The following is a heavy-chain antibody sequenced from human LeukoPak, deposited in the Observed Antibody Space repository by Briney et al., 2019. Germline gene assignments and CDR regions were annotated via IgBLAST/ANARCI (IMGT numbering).Heavy chain of an antibody. J-gene: IGHJ4*02. CDR2: IRYDGSNK. CDR1: GFTFSSYG. V-gene: IGHV3-30*02. D-gene: IGHD2-15*01. CDR3: AKGPVVVGATASSHFDF. Sequence: PGGSLRLSCAASGFTFSSYGMHWVRQAPGKGLEWVAFIRYDGSNKYYADSVKGRFTISRDNSKNTLYLQMNSLRAEDTAVYYCAKGPVVVGATASSHFDFGGQGTLVTVSS.